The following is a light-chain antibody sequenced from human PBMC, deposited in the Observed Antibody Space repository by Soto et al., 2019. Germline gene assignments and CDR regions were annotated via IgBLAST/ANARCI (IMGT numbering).Light chain of an antibody. Sequence: EIVMTQSPATLSVSPGERVTLSCRARQSVGSNLAWYQQKPGQAPRLLIYNASSRATGIPDRFSGSGSGTDFTLTISRLEPEDFAVYYCQQYGSSPITFGQGTRLEI. J-gene: IGKJ5*01. V-gene: IGKV3-20*01. CDR2: NAS. CDR3: QQYGSSPIT. CDR1: QSVGSN.